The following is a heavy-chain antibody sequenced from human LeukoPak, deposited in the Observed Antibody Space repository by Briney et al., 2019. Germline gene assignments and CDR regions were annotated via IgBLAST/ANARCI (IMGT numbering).Heavy chain of an antibody. Sequence: SETLSLTCAVYGGSFSGYYWSWIRQPPGTGLEWIGEINHSGSTNYNPSLKRRVTISVDTSKNQFSLKLSSVTAADTAVYYCARGVPHYYDSSGYYRENFDYWGQGTLVTVSS. CDR3: ARGVPHYYDSSGYYRENFDY. V-gene: IGHV4-34*01. D-gene: IGHD3-22*01. J-gene: IGHJ4*02. CDR1: GGSFSGYY. CDR2: INHSGST.